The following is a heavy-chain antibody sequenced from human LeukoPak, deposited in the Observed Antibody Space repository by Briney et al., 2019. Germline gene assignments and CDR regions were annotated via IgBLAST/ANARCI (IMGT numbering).Heavy chain of an antibody. CDR3: RAVVVAAAVVYYFDY. J-gene: IGHJ4*02. CDR1: GFTFSSYA. Sequence: PGGSLRLSCAASGFTFSSYAMSWVRQAPGKGLEWVSAISGSGGSTYYADSVKGQFTISRDNSKNTLYLQMNSLRAEDTAVYYCRAVVVAAAVVYYFDYWGQGTLVTVSS. CDR2: ISGSGGST. V-gene: IGHV3-23*01. D-gene: IGHD2-15*01.